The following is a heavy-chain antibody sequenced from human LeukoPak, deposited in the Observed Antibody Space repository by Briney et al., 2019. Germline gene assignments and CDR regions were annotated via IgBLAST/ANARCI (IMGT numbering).Heavy chain of an antibody. D-gene: IGHD2-2*01. J-gene: IGHJ4*02. Sequence: GGSLRLSCAASGFTFSSYAMHWVRQAPGKGLEWVAVISYDGSNKYYADSVKGRFTISRDNSKNTLYLQMNSLRAEDTAVYYCQRTCISTTCYLDHWGQGTLVTVSS. CDR2: ISYDGSNK. CDR1: GFTFSSYA. CDR3: QRTCISTTCYLDH. V-gene: IGHV3-30-3*01.